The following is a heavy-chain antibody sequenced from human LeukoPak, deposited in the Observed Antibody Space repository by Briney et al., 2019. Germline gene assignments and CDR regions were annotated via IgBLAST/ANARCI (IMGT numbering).Heavy chain of an antibody. D-gene: IGHD3-3*01. V-gene: IGHV4-59*08. CDR2: VYYSVST. Sequence: SETLSLTCTVSGGSISSYYWTWIRQAPGKGLEWIGYVYYSVSTNYNPSLKSRVSISQDTSKNQVSLKLSSVTAADTAVYYCARQESGPYHYMDVWGKGTTVTVSS. CDR3: ARQESGPYHYMDV. CDR1: GGSISSYY. J-gene: IGHJ6*03.